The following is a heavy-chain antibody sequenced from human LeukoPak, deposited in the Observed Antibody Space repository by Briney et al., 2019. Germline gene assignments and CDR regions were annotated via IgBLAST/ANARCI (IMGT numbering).Heavy chain of an antibody. D-gene: IGHD3-22*01. Sequence: GGSLRLSCAVSGITLSKYGMNGVRQAPGKGREWVAGISDSGGRTNYADSVKGRFTISRDNPKNTLYLQMNSLRAEDTAVYFCAKRGVVIRVILVGFHKEAYYFDSWGQGALVTVSS. CDR1: GITLSKYG. J-gene: IGHJ4*02. CDR3: AKRGVVIRVILVGFHKEAYYFDS. V-gene: IGHV3-23*01. CDR2: ISDSGGRT.